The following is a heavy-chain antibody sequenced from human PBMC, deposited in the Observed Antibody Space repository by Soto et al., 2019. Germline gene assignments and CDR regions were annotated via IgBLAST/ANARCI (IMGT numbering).Heavy chain of an antibody. D-gene: IGHD3-22*01. V-gene: IGHV4-30-4*01. J-gene: IGHJ4*02. Sequence: SETLSLTCTVSGGSISSGDYYWSWIRQPPGKGLEWIGYIYYSGSTYCNPSLKSRVTISVDTSKNQFSLKLSSVTAADTAVYYCARVVVTTAPFDYWGQGTLVTVSS. CDR1: GGSISSGDYY. CDR2: IYYSGST. CDR3: ARVVVTTAPFDY.